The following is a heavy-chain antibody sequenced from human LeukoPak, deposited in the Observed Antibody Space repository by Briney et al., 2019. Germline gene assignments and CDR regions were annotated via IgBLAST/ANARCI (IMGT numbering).Heavy chain of an antibody. CDR1: GFTFSSYS. J-gene: IGHJ5*02. V-gene: IGHV3-21*01. D-gene: IGHD1-26*01. CDR2: ISSSSSYI. CDR3: ARDGGSYYPA. Sequence: GGSLRLSCAASGFTFSSYSMNWVRQAPGKGLEWVSSISSSSSYIYYADSVKGRFTISRDNAKKSLYLQMNSLRAEDTAVYYCARDGGSYYPAWGQGTLVTVSS.